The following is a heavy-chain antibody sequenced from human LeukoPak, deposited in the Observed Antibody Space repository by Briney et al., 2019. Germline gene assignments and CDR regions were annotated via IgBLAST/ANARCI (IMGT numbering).Heavy chain of an antibody. CDR2: ISGSGGST. CDR1: GFTFSSYA. D-gene: IGHD3-22*01. J-gene: IGHJ4*02. Sequence: GGSLRLSCAASGFTFSSYAMSWVRQAPGKGLEWVSAISGSGGSTYYADSVKGRFTISRDNCKNTLYLQMNSLRAEDTAVYYCAKEEYYDSSGLIGTRYWGQGTLVTVSS. CDR3: AKEEYYDSSGLIGTRY. V-gene: IGHV3-23*01.